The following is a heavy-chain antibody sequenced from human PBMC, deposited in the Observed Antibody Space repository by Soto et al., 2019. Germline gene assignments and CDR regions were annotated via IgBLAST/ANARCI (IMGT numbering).Heavy chain of an antibody. CDR1: GDSISTFY. V-gene: IGHV4-59*01. Sequence: PSETLSLTCTVSGDSISTFYWSWIRQPPGKGLEWIGYIYYTGGTNYNPPLKSRVTMSVDTSKKQFSLKLTSVTAADTAVYYCARQRGNYFDYWGQGSLVTVSS. J-gene: IGHJ4*02. D-gene: IGHD3-10*01. CDR2: IYYTGGT. CDR3: ARQRGNYFDY.